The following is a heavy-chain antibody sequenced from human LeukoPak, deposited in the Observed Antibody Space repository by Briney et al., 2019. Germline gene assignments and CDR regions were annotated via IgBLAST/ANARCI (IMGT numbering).Heavy chain of an antibody. CDR2: INHSGST. J-gene: IGHJ4*02. V-gene: IGHV4-34*01. Sequence: PSETLSLTCAVYGGSFSGYYWSWIRQPPGKGLEWIGEINHSGSTNYNPSLRSRVTISVDTSKNQFSLKLSSVTAADTAVYYCARYPYYYGSGLDWGQGTLVTVSS. CDR1: GGSFSGYY. CDR3: ARYPYYYGSGLD. D-gene: IGHD3-10*01.